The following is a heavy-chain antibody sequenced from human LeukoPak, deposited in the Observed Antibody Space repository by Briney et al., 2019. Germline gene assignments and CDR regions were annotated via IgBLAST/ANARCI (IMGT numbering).Heavy chain of an antibody. J-gene: IGHJ6*02. CDR2: IYYSGST. CDR3: ARSSPQYYYYYGMDV. CDR1: IXSYY. Sequence: IXSYYWSWIRQPPGKGLEWIGYIYYSGSTNYNPSLKSRVTILVDTSKNQFSLKLSSVTAADTAVYYCARSSPQYYYYYGMDVWGQGTTVTVSS. V-gene: IGHV4-59*08.